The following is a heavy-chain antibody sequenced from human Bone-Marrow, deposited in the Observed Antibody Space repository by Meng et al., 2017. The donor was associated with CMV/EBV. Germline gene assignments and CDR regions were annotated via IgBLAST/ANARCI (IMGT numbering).Heavy chain of an antibody. CDR3: ARSAITMVRGIITEQKFDY. J-gene: IGHJ4*02. D-gene: IGHD3-10*01. CDR2: IIPILGIA. V-gene: IGHV1-69*10. CDR1: GGTFSSYA. Sequence: SVKVSCKASGGTFSSYAISWVRQAPGQGLEWMGGIIPILGIANYAQKFQGRVTITTDESTSTGYMELSSLRSEDTAVFYCARSAITMVRGIITEQKFDYWGQGTLVTVSS.